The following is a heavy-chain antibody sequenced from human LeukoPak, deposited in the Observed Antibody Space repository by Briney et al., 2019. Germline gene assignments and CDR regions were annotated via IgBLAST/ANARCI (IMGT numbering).Heavy chain of an antibody. V-gene: IGHV3-48*01. Sequence: PGGSLRLSCAASGFAFSSYSMNWVRQAPGKGLEWVSYISSTSSTIYYADSVKGRFAISRDNAKNSLYLQMNSLRAEGTAVYYCAREVCGGDCYSPLDYWGQGTLVTVSS. J-gene: IGHJ4*02. D-gene: IGHD2-21*02. CDR3: AREVCGGDCYSPLDY. CDR2: ISSTSSTI. CDR1: GFAFSSYS.